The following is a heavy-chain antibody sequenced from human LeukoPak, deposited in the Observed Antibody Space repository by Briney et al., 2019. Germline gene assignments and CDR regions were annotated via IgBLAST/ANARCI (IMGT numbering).Heavy chain of an antibody. CDR3: GGGGDYPYSRSWFDP. V-gene: IGHV1-69*05. J-gene: IGHJ5*02. CDR2: IIPIFGTA. CDR1: GGTFSSYA. D-gene: IGHD4-17*01. Sequence: ASVKVSCKASGGTFSSYAISWVRQAPGQGLEWMGRIIPIFGTASYAQKFQGRVTITTDESTSTAYMELSSLRSEDTAGYYWGGGGDYPYSRSWFDPWGQGTLVTVSS.